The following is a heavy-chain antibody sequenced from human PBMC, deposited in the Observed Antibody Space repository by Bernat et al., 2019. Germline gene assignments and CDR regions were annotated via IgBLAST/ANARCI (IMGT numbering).Heavy chain of an antibody. J-gene: IGHJ4*02. D-gene: IGHD5-12*01. V-gene: IGHV3-30*18. CDR2: ISYDGSNK. CDR3: AKDPGYSGYDWSDY. CDR1: GFTFSNYG. Sequence: QVQLVESGGGVVQPGRSLRLSCAASGFTFSNYGMHWVRQAPGKGLEWVAVISYDGSNKYYADSVKGRFTISRDNSKNTLYLQMNSLRAEDTAVYYCAKDPGYSGYDWSDYWGQGTLVTVSS.